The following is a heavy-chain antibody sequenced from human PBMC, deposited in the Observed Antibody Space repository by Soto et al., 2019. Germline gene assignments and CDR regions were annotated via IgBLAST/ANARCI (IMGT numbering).Heavy chain of an antibody. CDR2: INHSGST. D-gene: IGHD7-27*01. J-gene: IGHJ4*02. V-gene: IGHV4-34*01. CDR3: ARLNWGGRYDY. Sequence: SETLSLTCAVYGGSFSGYYWSWIRQPPGKGLEWIGEINHSGSTNYNPSLKSRVTISVDTSKNQFSLKLSSVTAADTAVYYCARLNWGGRYDYWGQGTLVTVSS. CDR1: GGSFSGYY.